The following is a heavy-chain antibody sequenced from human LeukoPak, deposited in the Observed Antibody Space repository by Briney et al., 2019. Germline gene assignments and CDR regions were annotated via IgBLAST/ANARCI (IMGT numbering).Heavy chain of an antibody. V-gene: IGHV3-49*04. Sequence: GGSLRLSCTASGFTFGDYAMNWVRQAPGKGLEWVGFIRSKAYGGTTEYAASVKGRFTISRDDSQNTLFLQMDSLKTEDTAIYYCAWSGLKIESWGQGTPVTVSS. CDR1: GFTFGDYA. D-gene: IGHD3-3*01. CDR3: AWSGLKIES. CDR2: IRSKAYGGTT. J-gene: IGHJ4*02.